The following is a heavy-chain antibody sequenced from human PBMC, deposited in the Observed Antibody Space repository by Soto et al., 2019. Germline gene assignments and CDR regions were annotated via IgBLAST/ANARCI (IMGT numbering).Heavy chain of an antibody. V-gene: IGHV3-23*01. J-gene: IGHJ4*02. CDR2: ISGSGGST. CDR3: AKDWYFGSTIFGLLFDY. CDR1: GFTFSSYA. Sequence: EVQVLESGGGLAQPGGSLRLYCAASGFTFSSYAMNWVRQAPGKGLEWVSTISGSGGSTNYADSVKGRFTISRDNSKNTLYLQMNSLRAEDTAVYYCAKDWYFGSTIFGLLFDYWGQGTLVTVSS. D-gene: IGHD3-3*01.